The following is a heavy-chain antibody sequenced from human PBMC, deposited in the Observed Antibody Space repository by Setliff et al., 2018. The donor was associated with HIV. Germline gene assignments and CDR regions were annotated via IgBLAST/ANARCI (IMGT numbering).Heavy chain of an antibody. D-gene: IGHD6-6*01. CDR1: GYTLTDFY. CDR2: INPFGGTT. CDR3: ARLGVGYSTSWEHHFDF. J-gene: IGHJ4*02. V-gene: IGHV1-46*01. Sequence: ASVKVSCKASGYTLTDFYIHWVRQAPGQGLEWMGIINPFGGTTTYAQKFQGRLTITADKSTTTAYMELSSLTSEDTAIYYCARLGVGYSTSWEHHFDFWGQGTLVTVSS.